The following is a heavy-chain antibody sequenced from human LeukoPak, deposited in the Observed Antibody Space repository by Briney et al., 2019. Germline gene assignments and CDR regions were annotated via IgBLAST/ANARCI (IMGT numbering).Heavy chain of an antibody. Sequence: NPSETLSLTCTVSGGSISSSYWSWIRQPPGKGLEWIGYIYYSGSTNYNPSLKSRVTISIDTSKNQFSLKLNSVTAADTAVYYCARVSYYDILTGSNGPFDYWGQGNLVTVSS. CDR3: ARVSYYDILTGSNGPFDY. CDR1: GGSISSSY. D-gene: IGHD3-9*01. V-gene: IGHV4-59*01. J-gene: IGHJ4*02. CDR2: IYYSGST.